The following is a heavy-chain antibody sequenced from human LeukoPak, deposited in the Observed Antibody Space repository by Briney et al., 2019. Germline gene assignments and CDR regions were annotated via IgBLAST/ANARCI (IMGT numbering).Heavy chain of an antibody. J-gene: IGHJ5*02. Sequence: ASVKVSCKASGYTFTSYYMHWVRQAPGQGLEWMGIINPSSGTTTYAQKFQGRVSMTRDTSSSTVYMELTSLRSEDTALYYCARGLPYSSSWYGGARFDPWGQGTLVTVSS. CDR1: GYTFTSYY. D-gene: IGHD6-13*01. CDR3: ARGLPYSSSWYGGARFDP. V-gene: IGHV1-46*01. CDR2: INPSSGTT.